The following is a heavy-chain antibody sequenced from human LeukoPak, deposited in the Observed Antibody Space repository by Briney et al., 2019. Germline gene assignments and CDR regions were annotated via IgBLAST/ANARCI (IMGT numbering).Heavy chain of an antibody. Sequence: SETLSLTCAVYGGSFSGYYWSWIRQPPGKGLEWIGEINHSGSTNYNPSLKSRVTISVDTSKNQFSLKLSSVTAADTAVYYCARGPMIAAAGPIDYWGQGTLVTVSS. V-gene: IGHV4-34*01. J-gene: IGHJ4*02. CDR1: GGSFSGYY. CDR3: ARGPMIAAAGPIDY. CDR2: INHSGST. D-gene: IGHD6-13*01.